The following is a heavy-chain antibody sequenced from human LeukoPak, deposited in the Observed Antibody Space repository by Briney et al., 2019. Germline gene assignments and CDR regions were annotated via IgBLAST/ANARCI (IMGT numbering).Heavy chain of an antibody. CDR2: IKQDGSEK. Sequence: PGGSLRLSCAASGFPFSSHWMHWVRQAPGKGLEWVANIKQDGSEKYYVDSVKGRFTISRDNAKNSLYLQMNSLRAEDTAVYYCARDHSSGWYRVGGTFDYWGQGTLVTVSS. CDR1: GFPFSSHW. V-gene: IGHV3-7*04. CDR3: ARDHSSGWYRVGGTFDY. J-gene: IGHJ4*02. D-gene: IGHD6-19*01.